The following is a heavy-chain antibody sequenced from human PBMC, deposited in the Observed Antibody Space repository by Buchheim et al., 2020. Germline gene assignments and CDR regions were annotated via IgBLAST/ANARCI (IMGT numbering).Heavy chain of an antibody. D-gene: IGHD3-3*01. CDR3: ARDQDFWSGYYWWFDP. V-gene: IGHV3-33*01. J-gene: IGHJ5*02. Sequence: QVQLVESGGGVVQPGRSLRLSCAASGFTFSSYGMHWVRQAPGKGLEWVAVIWYDGSNKYYADSVKGRFTISRDNSKNTLYLQMNSLRAEDTAVYYCARDQDFWSGYYWWFDPWGQGTL. CDR2: IWYDGSNK. CDR1: GFTFSSYG.